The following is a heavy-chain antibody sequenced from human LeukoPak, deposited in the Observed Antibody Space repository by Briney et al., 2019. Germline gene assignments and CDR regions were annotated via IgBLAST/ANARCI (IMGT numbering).Heavy chain of an antibody. Sequence: SETLSLTCTVSGGSISSYYWSWIRQPAGKGPEWIGRIYTSGSTNYNPSLKSRVTMSVDTSKNQFSLKLSSVTAADTAVYYCARDSSSYVVFDYWGQGTLVTVSS. CDR2: IYTSGST. CDR3: ARDSSSYVVFDY. J-gene: IGHJ4*02. V-gene: IGHV4-4*07. CDR1: GGSISSYY. D-gene: IGHD6-13*01.